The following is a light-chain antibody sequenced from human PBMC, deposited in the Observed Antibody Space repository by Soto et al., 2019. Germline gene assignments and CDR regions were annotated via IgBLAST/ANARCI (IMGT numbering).Light chain of an antibody. Sequence: EIVLTQSPGTLSLSPGEGATLSCRASQSVSSSYLAWYQQKPGQAPRLLIYGASSRATGIPDRFSGSGSGTDFTLTISRLEPEDFAVYYCQQYGSSPWGFGQGTKVEIK. CDR2: GAS. CDR3: QQYGSSPWG. CDR1: QSVSSSY. J-gene: IGKJ1*01. V-gene: IGKV3-20*01.